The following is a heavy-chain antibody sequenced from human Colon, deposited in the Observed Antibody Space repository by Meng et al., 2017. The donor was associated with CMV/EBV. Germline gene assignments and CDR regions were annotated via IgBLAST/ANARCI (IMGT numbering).Heavy chain of an antibody. J-gene: IGHJ4*02. D-gene: IGHD3-22*01. V-gene: IGHV3-74*01. CDR1: GFIFNTYW. CDR2: INSDGSRT. CDR3: ARDYFDNSPPHDY. Sequence: GESLKISCAASGFIFNTYWMHWVRQAPEKGLVWVSRINSDGSRTNYADSVKGRFSISRDSAKNTLYLQMNSLRAEDTAVYYCARDYFDNSPPHDYWGQGTLVTVSS.